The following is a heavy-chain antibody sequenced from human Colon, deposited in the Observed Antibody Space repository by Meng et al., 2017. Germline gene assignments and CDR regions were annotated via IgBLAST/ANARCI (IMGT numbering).Heavy chain of an antibody. D-gene: IGHD3-22*01. CDR3: ERKASGYSYSTN. CDR2: NNXNTQKP. Sequence: INWRRQAPSQGHELLGWNNXNTQKPTYAQGFTGRYAFSLDTSVSTAYLKISSLESEDTAVYYCERKASGYSYSTNWGQGTLVTVSS. V-gene: IGHV7-4-1*02. J-gene: IGHJ4*02.